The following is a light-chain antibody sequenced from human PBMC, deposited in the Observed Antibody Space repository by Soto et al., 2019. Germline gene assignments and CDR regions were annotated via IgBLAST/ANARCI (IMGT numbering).Light chain of an antibody. Sequence: DIQMTQSPSTLSASVGDRVTITCRASQSSNSWLAWYQHKPGEAPKLLMYKASSLESGVPSRFSGSGSGTEFTLTISTLQPEDFASYYCLQYNSHSWTFGQETKVEMK. CDR1: QSSNSW. CDR3: LQYNSHSWT. J-gene: IGKJ1*01. V-gene: IGKV1-5*03. CDR2: KAS.